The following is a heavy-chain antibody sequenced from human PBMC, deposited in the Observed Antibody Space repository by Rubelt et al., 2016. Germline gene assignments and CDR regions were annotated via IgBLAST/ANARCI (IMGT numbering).Heavy chain of an antibody. Sequence: QITLKEYGPTLVEPTQSLALTCTFSGFSLSAAGMGVAWIRQPPGKALEWLALIYWDDDKDYSPSLKSRLTITKDTSKNQVVLTMTPRDPADTGTYYCANGVRREACRGGQCYYFDFWGQGTLVTVSS. J-gene: IGHJ4*02. D-gene: IGHD2-15*01. V-gene: IGHV2-5*02. CDR2: IYWDDDK. CDR1: GFSLSAAGMG. CDR3: ANGVRREACRGGQCYYFDF.